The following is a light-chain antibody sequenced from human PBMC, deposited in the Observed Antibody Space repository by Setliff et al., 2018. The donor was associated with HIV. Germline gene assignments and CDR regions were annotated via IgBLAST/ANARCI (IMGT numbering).Light chain of an antibody. CDR3: CSYAGSTTSYV. V-gene: IGLV2-14*03. CDR2: DVS. J-gene: IGLJ1*01. CDR1: SSDVGAYYY. Sequence: QSVLTQPASVSGSPGQSVTISCTGTSSDVGAYYYVSWYQQHPAKAPKLILYDVSNRPSGVSNRFSGSKSGNTASLTISGLQADDETDYYCCSYAGSTTSYVFGTGTKV.